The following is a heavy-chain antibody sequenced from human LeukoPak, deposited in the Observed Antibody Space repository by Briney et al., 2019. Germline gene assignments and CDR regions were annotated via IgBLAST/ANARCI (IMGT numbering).Heavy chain of an antibody. D-gene: IGHD5-18*01. CDR1: GGTFSSYA. CDR3: ARSIPGTVDTAMVGYYYMDV. Sequence: ASVKVSRKASGGTFSSYAISWVRQAPGQGLEWMGGIIPIFGTANYAQKFQGRVTITTDESTSTAYMELSSLRSEDTAVYYCARSIPGTVDTAMVGYYYMDVWGKGTTVTVSS. J-gene: IGHJ6*03. CDR2: IIPIFGTA. V-gene: IGHV1-69*05.